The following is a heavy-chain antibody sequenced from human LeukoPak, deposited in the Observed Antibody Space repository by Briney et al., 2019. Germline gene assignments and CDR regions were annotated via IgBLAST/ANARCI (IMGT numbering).Heavy chain of an antibody. D-gene: IGHD5-24*01. Sequence: SETLSLTCAVYGGSFSGHYWSWIRQPPGKGLEWIGEINHSGSTNYNPSLESRVTISVDTSKNQFSLKLSSVTAADTAVYYCAGRLWRRDGYNLSAFDIWGQGTMVTVSS. CDR3: AGRLWRRDGYNLSAFDI. J-gene: IGHJ3*02. V-gene: IGHV4-34*01. CDR2: INHSGST. CDR1: GGSFSGHY.